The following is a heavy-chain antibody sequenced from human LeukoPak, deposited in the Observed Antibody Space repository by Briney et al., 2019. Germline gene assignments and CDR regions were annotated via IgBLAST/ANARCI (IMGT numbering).Heavy chain of an antibody. Sequence: GGSLRLSCAASGFTFSSYEMNWVRQAPGKGLEWVSYISSSGSTIYYADSVKGRFTISRDNAKNSLYLQMNSLRAEDTAVYYCARDSARGPSDDYWGQGTLVTVSS. D-gene: IGHD3-10*01. CDR3: ARDSARGPSDDY. CDR1: GFTFSSYE. CDR2: ISSSGSTI. V-gene: IGHV3-48*03. J-gene: IGHJ4*02.